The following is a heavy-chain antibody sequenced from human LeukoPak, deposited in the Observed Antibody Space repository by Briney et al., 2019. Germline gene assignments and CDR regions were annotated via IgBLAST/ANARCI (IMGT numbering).Heavy chain of an antibody. CDR1: GGSVSHSNW. D-gene: IGHD3-3*01. CDR2: VHPSEGT. J-gene: IGHJ4*02. CDR3: ARSYDFWSGYYADY. V-gene: IGHV4-4*02. Sequence: SGTLSLTCAVSGGSVSHSNWWTWVRQSPGKGLEWIGEVHPSEGTNYNPSLKSRVTISLDKSKNQFSLKLSSVTAADTAVYYCARSYDFWSGYYADYWGQGTLVTVSS.